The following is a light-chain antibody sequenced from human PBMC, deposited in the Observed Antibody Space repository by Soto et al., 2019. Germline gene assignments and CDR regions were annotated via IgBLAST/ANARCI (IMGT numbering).Light chain of an antibody. Sequence: SPMTLSPSSLSASIGGRVTITCQANQNITNNLSWYQQKTGRAPTLLIYHASKMTKGVTSRFSGSSSGRDLSIIITSRQCEELSAYYCRQYYSHPPRTFGQGTRLEIK. V-gene: IGKV1-33*01. CDR3: RQYYSHPPRT. J-gene: IGKJ5*01. CDR1: QNITNN. CDR2: HAS.